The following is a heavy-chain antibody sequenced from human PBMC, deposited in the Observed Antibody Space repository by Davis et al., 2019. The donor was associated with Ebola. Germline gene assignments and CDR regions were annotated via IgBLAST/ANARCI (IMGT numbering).Heavy chain of an antibody. CDR2: INSNSYYI. CDR3: AKEAGMRHADYYMDV. Sequence: GESLKISCAASAFIFSTYSVNWVRQAPGKGLEWVSSINSNSYYIEYADSVKGRFTISRDNAKNTLYLQMNSLRAEDTAVYYCAKEAGMRHADYYMDVWGKGTTVTVSS. J-gene: IGHJ6*03. CDR1: AFIFSTYS. D-gene: IGHD1-1*01. V-gene: IGHV3-21*04.